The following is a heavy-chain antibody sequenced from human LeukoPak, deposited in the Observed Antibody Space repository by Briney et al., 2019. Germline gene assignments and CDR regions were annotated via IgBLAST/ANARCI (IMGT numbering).Heavy chain of an antibody. CDR3: ARDEVVAAPNYFGMVV. CDR2: IIPIFGTA. CDR1: GGTFSSYA. J-gene: IGHJ6*02. Sequence: SVKVSCKASGGTFSSYAISWVRQAPGQGLEWMGGIIPIFGTANYAQKFQGRVTITADESTSTAYMELSSLRSEDTAVYYCARDEVVAAPNYFGMVVWGQGTTVSVSS. V-gene: IGHV1-69*13. D-gene: IGHD2-15*01.